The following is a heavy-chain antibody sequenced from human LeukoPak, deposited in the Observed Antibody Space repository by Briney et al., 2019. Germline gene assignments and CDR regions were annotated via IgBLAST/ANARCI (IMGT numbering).Heavy chain of an antibody. CDR1: GFTFSSYS. CDR2: ISRSSSHMYYA. J-gene: IGHJ4*02. V-gene: IGHV3-21*01. D-gene: IGHD6-13*01. Sequence: GGSLRLSCAASGFTFSSYSMNWDRQAPRKGLEWVSSISRSSSHMYYADYADSVKGRFTISRDNAKNSLYLQMNSLRAEDTAVYYCAGGITAADPFDYWGQGTLVTVSS. CDR3: AGGITAADPFDY.